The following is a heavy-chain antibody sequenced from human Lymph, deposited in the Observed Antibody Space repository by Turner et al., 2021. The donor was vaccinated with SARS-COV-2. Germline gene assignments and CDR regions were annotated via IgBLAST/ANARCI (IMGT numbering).Heavy chain of an antibody. CDR1: VYTFSSYG. D-gene: IGHD2-2*02. CDR3: AREGYCSSTSCYRGQYYYYGMDV. V-gene: IGHV1-18*04. J-gene: IGHJ6*02. CDR2: ISVYNGYT. Sequence: QVQLVQSGAEVKKSGASVKVSCRASVYTFSSYGIRWVRQAPGQGLEWMGWISVYNGYTNYAQKLQGRVTMTTDTSTSTAYMELRSLRSDDTAVYYCAREGYCSSTSCYRGQYYYYGMDVWGQGTTVTVSS.